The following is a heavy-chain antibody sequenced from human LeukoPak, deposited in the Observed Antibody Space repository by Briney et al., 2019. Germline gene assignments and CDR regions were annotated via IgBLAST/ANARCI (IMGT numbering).Heavy chain of an antibody. V-gene: IGHV4-39*07. Sequence: SETLSLTCTVSGGSISSSSYYWGWIRQPPGKGLEWIGEINHSGSTNYNPSLKSRVTISVDTSKNQFSLKLSSVTAADTAVYYCARGRGKHIAVAGSFDYWGQGTLVTVSS. CDR3: ARGRGKHIAVAGSFDY. J-gene: IGHJ4*02. CDR1: GGSISSSSYY. CDR2: INHSGST. D-gene: IGHD6-19*01.